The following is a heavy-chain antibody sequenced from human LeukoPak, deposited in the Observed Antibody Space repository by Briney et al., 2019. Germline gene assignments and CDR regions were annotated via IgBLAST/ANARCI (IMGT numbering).Heavy chain of an antibody. D-gene: IGHD6-13*01. V-gene: IGHV1-18*01. CDR2: ISVYNGNT. CDR3: ARDDKSDSWSWFDP. CDR1: GYTFTTYG. Sequence: ASVKVSCKASGYTFTTYGISWLRQAPGQGLEWMGWISVYNGNTKYAQKLQGRVTMTTDTSTSTAYMDLRSLRSDDTAVYYCARDDKSDSWSWFDPWGQGTLVTVSS. J-gene: IGHJ5*02.